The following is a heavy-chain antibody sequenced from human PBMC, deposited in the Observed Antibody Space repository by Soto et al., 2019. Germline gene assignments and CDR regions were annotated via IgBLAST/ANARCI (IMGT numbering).Heavy chain of an antibody. V-gene: IGHV1-69*01. CDR1: GGTFSSYA. CDR3: ARHPQLVSYLGVDYYYGMDV. CDR2: IIPIFGTA. Sequence: KASGGTFSSYAISWVRQAPGQGLEWMGGIIPIFGTANYAQKFQGRVTITADESTSTAYMELSSLKASDTAMYYCARHPQLVSYLGVDYYYGMDVWGQGTTVTVSS. J-gene: IGHJ6*02. D-gene: IGHD3-16*01.